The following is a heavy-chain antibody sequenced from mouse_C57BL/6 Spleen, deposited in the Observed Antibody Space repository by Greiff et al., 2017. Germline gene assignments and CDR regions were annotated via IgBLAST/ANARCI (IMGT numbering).Heavy chain of an antibody. D-gene: IGHD1-1*01. CDR1: GYSFTGYY. CDR3: ARDGSSSFAY. CDR2: INPSTGGT. Sequence: EVHLVESGPELVKPGASVKISCKASGYSFTGYYMNWVKQSPEKSLEWIGEINPSTGGTTYNQKFKAKATLTVDKSSSTAYMQLKSLTSEDSAVYYCARDGSSSFAYWGQGTLVTVSA. V-gene: IGHV1-42*01. J-gene: IGHJ3*01.